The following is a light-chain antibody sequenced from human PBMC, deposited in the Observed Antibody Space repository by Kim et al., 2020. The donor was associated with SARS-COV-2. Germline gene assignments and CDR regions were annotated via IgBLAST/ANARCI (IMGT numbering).Light chain of an antibody. CDR2: RNN. Sequence: ELTQPPSASGTPGQTVTISCSGSSSNIGSNSIYWYQQLPGTAPKLLIYRNNQRRSGIPDRISGSKSGTSASLAISGLRSEDEADYYCATWDASLSGVVFGGGTKLTVL. J-gene: IGLJ3*02. CDR3: ATWDASLSGVV. CDR1: SSNIGSNS. V-gene: IGLV1-47*01.